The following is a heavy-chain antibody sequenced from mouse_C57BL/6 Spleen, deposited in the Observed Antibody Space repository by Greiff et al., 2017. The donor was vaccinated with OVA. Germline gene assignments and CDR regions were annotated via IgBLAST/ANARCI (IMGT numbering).Heavy chain of an antibody. Sequence: QVQLQQSGPELVKPGASVKISCKASGYAFSSSWMNWVKQRPGKGLEWIGRIYPGDGDTNYNGKFKGKATLTSDTSSSTAYMQLSSLTSEDSAIYFCARGGLHFDYWGQGTTLTVSS. V-gene: IGHV1-82*01. J-gene: IGHJ2*01. CDR3: ARGGLHFDY. CDR2: IYPGDGDT. CDR1: GYAFSSSW.